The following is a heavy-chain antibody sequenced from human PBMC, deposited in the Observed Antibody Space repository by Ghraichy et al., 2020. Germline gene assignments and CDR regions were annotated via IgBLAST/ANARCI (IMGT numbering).Heavy chain of an antibody. CDR3: ARFQTYYDMLTGKHPSFDF. CDR1: GFDFNTYN. CDR2: ITTNSATK. D-gene: IGHD3-9*01. V-gene: IGHV3-48*02. Sequence: GESLRLSCAASGFDFNTYNMNWVRQVPGKGLEWIAYITTNSATKYYADSVKGRFTISRDNAKNSLFLQMNSLRDEDSAIYYCARFQTYYDMLTGKHPSFDFGGQGTLVTVSS. J-gene: IGHJ4*02.